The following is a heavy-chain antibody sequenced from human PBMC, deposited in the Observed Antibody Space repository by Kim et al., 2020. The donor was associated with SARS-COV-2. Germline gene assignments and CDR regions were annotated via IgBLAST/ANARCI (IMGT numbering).Heavy chain of an antibody. CDR1: GFTFSSYA. V-gene: IGHV3-30-3*01. Sequence: GGSLRLSCAASGFTFSSYAMHWVRQAPGKGLEWVAVISYDGSNKYYADSVKGRFTISRDNSKNTLYLQMNSLRAEDTAVYYCASGGSIWLQYEAYWGQGTLVTVSS. CDR2: ISYDGSNK. CDR3: ASGGSIWLQYEAY. D-gene: IGHD5-18*01. J-gene: IGHJ4*02.